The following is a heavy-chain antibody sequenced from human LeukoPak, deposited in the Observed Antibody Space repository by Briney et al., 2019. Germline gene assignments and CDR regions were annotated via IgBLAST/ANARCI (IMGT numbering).Heavy chain of an antibody. V-gene: IGHV4-31*03. Sequence: SETLSLTSSVSGVSISSGAYYWHWIRQHPEKGLEWIGYIYSTGTTYYNPSLTSRLTMSLDTSKNQFSLKVTSVTAADTAVYFCARDRPDTTSPTTVGRFDPWGQGTLVTVSS. J-gene: IGHJ5*02. CDR3: ARDRPDTTSPTTVGRFDP. CDR2: IYSTGTT. CDR1: GVSISSGAYY. D-gene: IGHD1-26*01.